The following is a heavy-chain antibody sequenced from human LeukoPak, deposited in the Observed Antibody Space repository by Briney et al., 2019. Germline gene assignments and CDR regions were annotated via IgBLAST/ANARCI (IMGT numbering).Heavy chain of an antibody. CDR1: GASISSYY. J-gene: IGHJ4*02. CDR2: IYYSGST. CDR3: ARSTTVVTAYYFDY. D-gene: IGHD4-23*01. V-gene: IGHV4-59*01. Sequence: SETLSLTCTVSGASISSYYWSWIRQPPGKGLEWIGYIYYSGSTNYNPSLKSRVTISVDTSKNQFSLKLSSVTAADTAVYYCARSTTVVTAYYFDYWGQGTLVTVSS.